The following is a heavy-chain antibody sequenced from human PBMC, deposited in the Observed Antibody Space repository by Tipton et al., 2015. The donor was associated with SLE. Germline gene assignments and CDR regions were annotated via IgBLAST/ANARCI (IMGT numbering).Heavy chain of an antibody. J-gene: IGHJ1*01. Sequence: SLRLSCVASGFTFRKDAMSWVRQTPGKGLEWISAISGSGDAAYYAASVKGRFTISRDNAKNSLYLQMSSLRVEDTAVYYCSRDIQFVGSTEYFHHWGQGTLVTVSS. V-gene: IGHV3-23*01. CDR2: ISGSGDAA. D-gene: IGHD1-26*01. CDR3: SRDIQFVGSTEYFHH. CDR1: GFTFRKDA.